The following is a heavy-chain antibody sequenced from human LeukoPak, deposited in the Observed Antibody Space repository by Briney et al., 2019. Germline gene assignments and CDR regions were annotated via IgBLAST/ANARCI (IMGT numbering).Heavy chain of an antibody. D-gene: IGHD6-19*01. J-gene: IGHJ4*02. CDR3: AKVEQWHYFDY. CDR1: GFTLRSYA. V-gene: IGHV3-23*01. CDR2: LSGSGVST. Sequence: GGSLRLSCAASGFTLRSYAMSWVRQAPGKGLEWVSGLSGSGVSTYYADSVKGRFTISRDNSKNTLYLQMNSLRVEDTAVYYCAKVEQWHYFDYWGQGTLVTVSS.